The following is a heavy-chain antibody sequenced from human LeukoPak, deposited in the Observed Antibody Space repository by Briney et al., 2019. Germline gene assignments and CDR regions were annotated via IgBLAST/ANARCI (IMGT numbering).Heavy chain of an antibody. Sequence: ASVKVSCKASGYTFTNYYMHWVRQAPGQGLAWMGIINPSGGSTSYAQKFQGRVTMTRDTSTSTVYMELSSLRSEDTAVYFCARVDAEGSGVKYFDYWGQGTLVTVSS. CDR2: INPSGGST. CDR3: ARVDAEGSGVKYFDY. CDR1: GYTFTNYY. D-gene: IGHD3-10*01. J-gene: IGHJ4*02. V-gene: IGHV1-46*01.